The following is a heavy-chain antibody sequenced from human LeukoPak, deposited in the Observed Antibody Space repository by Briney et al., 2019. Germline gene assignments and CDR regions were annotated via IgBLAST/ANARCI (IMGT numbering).Heavy chain of an antibody. V-gene: IGHV3-13*04. D-gene: IGHD6-19*01. Sequence: GGSLRLSCAASGFTFSSYDMHWVRQATGKGLEWVSAITTRGDTYYSGSVKGRFTISRENAKNSLYLQMNSLRAGDTAVYYCARGLYSSGWYVPELDHWGQGTLVAVSS. CDR1: GFTFSSYD. J-gene: IGHJ4*02. CDR2: ITTRGDT. CDR3: ARGLYSSGWYVPELDH.